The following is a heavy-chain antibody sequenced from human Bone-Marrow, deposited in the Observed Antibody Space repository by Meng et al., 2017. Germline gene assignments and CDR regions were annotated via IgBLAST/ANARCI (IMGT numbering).Heavy chain of an antibody. CDR1: GYTFTSYG. J-gene: IGHJ5*02. CDR2: ISAYNGNT. Sequence: QVQLVHSGAEVKKPGASVKGSCNASGYTFTSYGISWGRQAPGQGLEWMGWISAYNGNTNYAQKLQGRVTMTTDTSTSTAYMELRSLRSDDTAVYYCARDPDCSGGSCYVEGNWFDPWGQGTLVTVSS. CDR3: ARDPDCSGGSCYVEGNWFDP. V-gene: IGHV1-18*01. D-gene: IGHD2-15*01.